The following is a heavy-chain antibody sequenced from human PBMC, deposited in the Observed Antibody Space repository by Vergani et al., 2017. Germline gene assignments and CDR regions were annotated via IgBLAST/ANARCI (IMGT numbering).Heavy chain of an antibody. D-gene: IGHD1-26*01. Sequence: VQLVVPGGVLVQPGGSLRLSCAASGFTLGQYWMHWVRHTPGTGLEWVSTISGSGGSTYYADSVKGRFTISRDNSKNTLYLQMNSLRAEDTAVYYCAKIVGATRYFDYWGQGTLVTVSS. J-gene: IGHJ4*02. CDR3: AKIVGATRYFDY. CDR1: GFTLGQYW. V-gene: IGHV3-23*04. CDR2: ISGSGGST.